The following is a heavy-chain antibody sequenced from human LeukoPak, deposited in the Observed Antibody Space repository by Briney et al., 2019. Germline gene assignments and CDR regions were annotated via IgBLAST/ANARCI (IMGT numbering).Heavy chain of an antibody. D-gene: IGHD5-12*01. CDR2: ISTSSSYI. CDR3: ARATRGGYDGYFDY. J-gene: IGHJ4*02. Sequence: GGSLRLSCAASGFTLSSYSMNWVRQAPGKGLEWVSFISTSSSYIYYADSVKGRFIISRDNARKSLYLQMNSLRAEDTAVYYCARATRGGYDGYFDYWGQGTLVTVSS. CDR1: GFTLSSYS. V-gene: IGHV3-21*01.